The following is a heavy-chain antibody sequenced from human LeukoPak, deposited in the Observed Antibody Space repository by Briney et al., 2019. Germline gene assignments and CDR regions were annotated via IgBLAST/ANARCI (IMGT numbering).Heavy chain of an antibody. CDR1: GGSISSYY. CDR3: ARTVATIPPEPFDY. Sequence: PSETLSLTCTVSGGSISSYYWSWIRQPPGKGLEWIGYISGSTNYNPSLKSRVTISVDTSKNQFSLKLSSVTAADTAVYYCARTVATIPPEPFDYWGQGTLVTVSS. V-gene: IGHV4-59*01. D-gene: IGHD5-24*01. J-gene: IGHJ4*02. CDR2: ISGST.